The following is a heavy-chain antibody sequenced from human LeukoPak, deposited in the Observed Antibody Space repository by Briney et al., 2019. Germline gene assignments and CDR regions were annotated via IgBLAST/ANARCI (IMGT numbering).Heavy chain of an antibody. D-gene: IGHD5-18*01. V-gene: IGHV4-59*01. CDR3: ARTTEGGYTYDYFYYYYMDV. CDR1: GDSLIGYY. J-gene: IGHJ6*03. CDR2: IYYSGST. Sequence: SETLSLTCSVSGDSLIGYYWGWLRQPPGKGLEWIGYIYYSGSTNYNPSLKSRVTISVDTSKNQFSLKLSSVTAADTAVYYCARTTEGGYTYDYFYYYYMDVWGKGTTVTISS.